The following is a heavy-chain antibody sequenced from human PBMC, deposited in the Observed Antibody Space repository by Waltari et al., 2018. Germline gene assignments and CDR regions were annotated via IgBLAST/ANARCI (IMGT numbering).Heavy chain of an antibody. CDR3: ARIYYDSSGYSLFDY. CDR1: GFSLSTSGMC. V-gene: IGHV2-70*01. D-gene: IGHD3-22*01. Sequence: QVTLRESGPALVKPTQTLTLTCTFSGFSLSTSGMCVSWIRQPPGKALEWRALIDWDDDKYYSTSLKTRLTISKDTSKNQVVLTMTNMDPVDTATYYCARIYYDSSGYSLFDYWGQGTLVTVSS. CDR2: IDWDDDK. J-gene: IGHJ4*02.